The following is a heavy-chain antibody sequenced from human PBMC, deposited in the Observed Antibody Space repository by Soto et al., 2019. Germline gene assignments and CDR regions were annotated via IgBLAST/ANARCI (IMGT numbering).Heavy chain of an antibody. CDR2: IIPIFGTA. CDR3: AREGTRSSSQYYYYVMDV. D-gene: IGHD6-6*01. V-gene: IGHV1-69*13. Sequence: ASVKVSCKASGGTFSSYAISWVRQAPGQGLEWMGGIIPIFGTANYAQKFQGRVTITADESTSTAYMELSSLRSEDTAVYYCAREGTRSSSQYYYYVMDVWGQGTTVTVSS. J-gene: IGHJ6*02. CDR1: GGTFSSYA.